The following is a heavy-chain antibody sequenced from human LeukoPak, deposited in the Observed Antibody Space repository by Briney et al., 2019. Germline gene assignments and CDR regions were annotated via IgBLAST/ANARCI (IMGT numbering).Heavy chain of an antibody. CDR1: GGSISSYY. J-gene: IGHJ5*02. CDR2: IYYSGST. D-gene: IGHD2-2*01. CDR3: ARDLGYCSSTSCYLGNWFDP. Sequence: SETLSLTCTVSGGSISSYYWSWIRQPPGKGLEWIGYIYYSGSTNYNPSLKSRVTISVDTSKNQFSLKLSSVTAADTAVYYCARDLGYCSSTSCYLGNWFDPWGQGTLVTVSS. V-gene: IGHV4-59*12.